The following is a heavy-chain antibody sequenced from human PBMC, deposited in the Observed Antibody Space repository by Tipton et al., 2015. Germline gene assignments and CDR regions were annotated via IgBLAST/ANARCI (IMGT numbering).Heavy chain of an antibody. CDR3: AKDNGGRLVANSRFIDY. CDR1: GFTFSSYA. Sequence: SLRLSCAASGFTFSSYAMHWVRQGPGKGLEWVSGISWNSVTKRYADSVKGRFTISRDNAKNTLYLQMNSLRAEDTGIYYCAKDNGGRLVANSRFIDYWGQGTLVTVSS. V-gene: IGHV3-9*01. D-gene: IGHD2-15*01. J-gene: IGHJ4*02. CDR2: ISWNSVTK.